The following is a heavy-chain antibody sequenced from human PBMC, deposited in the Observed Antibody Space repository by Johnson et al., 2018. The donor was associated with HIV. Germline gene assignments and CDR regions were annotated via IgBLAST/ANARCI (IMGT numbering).Heavy chain of an antibody. CDR3: TTTPTMVRGVDV. CDR1: RFTVSSNY. J-gene: IGHJ3*01. D-gene: IGHD3-10*01. V-gene: IGHV3-66*01. Sequence: VQLVESGGGLVQPGGSLRLSCAASRFTVSSNYMSWVRQAPGKGLEWVSVIYSGGRTTYADSVKGRCSVPRDNVKDTLDLQLNNLRAEDTAVYYCTTTPTMVRGVDVWGQGTMVTVSS. CDR2: IYSGGRT.